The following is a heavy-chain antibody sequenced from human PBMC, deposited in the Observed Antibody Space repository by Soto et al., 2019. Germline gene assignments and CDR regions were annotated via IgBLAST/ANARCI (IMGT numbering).Heavy chain of an antibody. J-gene: IGHJ6*03. D-gene: IGHD3-3*01. V-gene: IGHV1-8*01. CDR1: GYTFTSYD. CDR3: ARRPYDFWSGYYDYYYMDV. Sequence: QVQLVQSGAEVKKPGASVKVSCKASGYTFTSYDINWVRQATGQGLEWMGWMNPNSGNTGYAQKFQGRVSMTRNTSISTAYMELSSVRSEDTAVYYCARRPYDFWSGYYDYYYMDVWGKGTTVTVSS. CDR2: MNPNSGNT.